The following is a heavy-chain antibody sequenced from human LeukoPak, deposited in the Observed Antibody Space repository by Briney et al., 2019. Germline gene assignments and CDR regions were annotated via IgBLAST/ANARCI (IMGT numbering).Heavy chain of an antibody. Sequence: ASVKVSCKASGYTFTGYYIHWVRQAPGQGLEWMGWINPNSGGTNYPQKFQGWVTMTGDTSISTAFMELSRLRSDDTAMYYCAREGRIRDYYGSGSYYLGYWGQGTLVTVSS. CDR2: INPNSGGT. V-gene: IGHV1-2*04. D-gene: IGHD3-10*01. J-gene: IGHJ4*02. CDR1: GYTFTGYY. CDR3: AREGRIRDYYGSGSYYLGY.